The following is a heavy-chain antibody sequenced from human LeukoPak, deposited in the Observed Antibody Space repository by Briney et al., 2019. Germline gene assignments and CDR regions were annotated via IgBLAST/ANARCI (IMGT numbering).Heavy chain of an antibody. D-gene: IGHD1-1*01. CDR3: ASWTYYYGMDV. Sequence: SETLSLTCAVYGGSFSGYYWSWIRQPPGKGLEWIGYIYYSGSTNYNPSLKNRVTISVDTSKNQFSLKLSSVTAADTAVYYCASWTYYYGMDVWGQGTTVIVSS. CDR1: GGSFSGYY. CDR2: IYYSGST. J-gene: IGHJ6*02. V-gene: IGHV4-59*08.